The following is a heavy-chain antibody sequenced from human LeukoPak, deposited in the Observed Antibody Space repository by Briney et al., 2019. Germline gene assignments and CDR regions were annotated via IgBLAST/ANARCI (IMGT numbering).Heavy chain of an antibody. CDR2: ISWNSGSI. CDR1: GFTFDDYA. J-gene: IGHJ3*02. V-gene: IGHV3-9*01. Sequence: GGSLRLSCAASGFTFDDYAMHWVRQAPGKGLEWVSGISWNSGSIGYADSVKGRFTISRDNAKNSLYLQMNSLRAEDTALYYCAKGDYDYVWGSYLVFDIWGQGTMVTVSS. CDR3: AKGDYDYVWGSYLVFDI. D-gene: IGHD3-16*02.